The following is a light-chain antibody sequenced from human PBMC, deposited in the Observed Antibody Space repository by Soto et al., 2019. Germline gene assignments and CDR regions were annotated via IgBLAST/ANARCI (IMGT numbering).Light chain of an antibody. V-gene: IGKV3-20*01. CDR1: QSVSSSY. CDR2: GAS. J-gene: IGKJ2*01. CDR3: QQYGSAYT. Sequence: ESVLTQSPGTLSLSPGERATLSCRASQSVSSSYLAWYQQKPGQAPRLLIYGASSRATVIPDRFSGSWSGPDFTLTISRLEPEDFAVYYCQQYGSAYTFGQGTKLEIK.